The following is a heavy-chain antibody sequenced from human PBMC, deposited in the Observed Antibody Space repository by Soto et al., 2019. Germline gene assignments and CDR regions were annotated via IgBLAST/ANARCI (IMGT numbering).Heavy chain of an antibody. J-gene: IGHJ6*03. CDR1: GFTVSSNY. D-gene: IGHD4-17*01. Sequence: GGSLRLSCAASGFTVSSNYMSWVRQAPGKGLEWVSVIYSGGSTYYADSVKGRFTISRDNSKNTLYLQMNSLRAEDTAVYYCAREGADTVIPVYYYYMDVWGKGTTVTVSS. CDR3: AREGADTVIPVYYYYMDV. V-gene: IGHV3-66*01. CDR2: IYSGGST.